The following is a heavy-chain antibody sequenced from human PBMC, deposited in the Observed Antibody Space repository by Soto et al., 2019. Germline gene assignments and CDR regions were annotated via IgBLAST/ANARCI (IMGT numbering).Heavy chain of an antibody. J-gene: IGHJ4*02. CDR3: AATRHDNHDRAGFLGYFDS. CDR1: GFTFTSSA. V-gene: IGHV1-58*01. D-gene: IGHD2-15*01. Sequence: TSVKVSCQASGFTFTSSAVQWLRQARGQRLEWIGWIAVGSGDTRYAQKFQERVTTMWDVSTRTSYMELSSLRSDDTPVYFCAATRHDNHDRAGFLGYFDSCAQGALVTVSP. CDR2: IAVGSGDT.